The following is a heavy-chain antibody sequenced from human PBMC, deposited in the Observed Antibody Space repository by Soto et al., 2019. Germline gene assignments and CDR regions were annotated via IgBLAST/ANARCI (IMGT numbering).Heavy chain of an antibody. D-gene: IGHD2-2*01. CDR3: GRLGGYCSGTSCHGYYAMDV. Sequence: SETLSLTCTVSGGSISSGPYSWGWIRQPPGKGLEWIGTFYYSGSTHYNPSHKSRVTISVDTSKNQFSLKVCSLTAADTAMYYCGRLGGYCSGTSCHGYYAMDVWGQGTTVTVSS. V-gene: IGHV4-39*01. CDR2: FYYSGST. CDR1: GGSISSGPYS. J-gene: IGHJ6*02.